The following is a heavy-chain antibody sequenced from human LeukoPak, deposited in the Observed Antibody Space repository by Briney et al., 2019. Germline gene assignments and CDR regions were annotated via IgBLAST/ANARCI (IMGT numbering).Heavy chain of an antibody. J-gene: IGHJ4*02. D-gene: IGHD3-16*01. CDR3: AGAEYYGSSIDY. V-gene: IGHV3-53*01. CDR1: GFIVNKLY. CDR2: IYRSGDT. Sequence: GGSLRLSCAASGFIVNKLYMNWVRQAPGKGLEWVSIIYRSGDTYYGESVKGRFTISRDSSKNTLHLQMNSLRVEDTAIYYCAGAEYYGSSIDYWGQGTLVTVSS.